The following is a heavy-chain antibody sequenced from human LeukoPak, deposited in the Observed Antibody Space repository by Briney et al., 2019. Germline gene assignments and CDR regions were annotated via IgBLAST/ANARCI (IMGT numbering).Heavy chain of an antibody. J-gene: IGHJ4*02. D-gene: IGHD3-22*01. CDR3: ARDHYYDSSGCYLDY. V-gene: IGHV1-69*13. CDR1: GGTFSSYA. CDR2: IIPIFGTA. Sequence: SVKVSCKASGGTFSSYAISWVRQAPGQGLEWMGGIIPIFGTANYAQKFQGRVTVTADESTSTAYMELSSLRSEDTAVYYCARDHYYDSSGCYLDYWGQGTLVTVSS.